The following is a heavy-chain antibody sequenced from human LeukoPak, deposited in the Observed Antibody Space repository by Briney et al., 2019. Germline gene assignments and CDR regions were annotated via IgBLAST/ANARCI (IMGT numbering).Heavy chain of an antibody. J-gene: IGHJ6*03. CDR3: ARGGPAASASMLFYYFMDV. D-gene: IGHD2-2*01. Sequence: SETLSLTCTVSGGSISNDNYYWGWIRQPPGKGLEWIGSIYYSGSTNYNPSLKSRVTISVDTSKNQFSLKLTSVTAADAAVYYCARGGPAASASMLFYYFMDVWGKGTTVTVSS. CDR2: IYYSGST. V-gene: IGHV4-39*01. CDR1: GGSISNDNYY.